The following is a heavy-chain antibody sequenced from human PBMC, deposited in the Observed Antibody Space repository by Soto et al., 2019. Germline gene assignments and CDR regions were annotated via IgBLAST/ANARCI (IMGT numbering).Heavy chain of an antibody. J-gene: IGHJ4*02. D-gene: IGHD6-13*01. CDR3: AKVSDSSSWYLFFDY. Sequence: PGGSLRLSCAASGFTFSSYAMSWVRQAPGKGLEWVSAISGSGGSTYYADSVKGRFTISGDNSKNTLYLQMNSLRAEDTAVYYCAKVSDSSSWYLFFDYWGQGTLVTVSS. V-gene: IGHV3-23*01. CDR2: ISGSGGST. CDR1: GFTFSSYA.